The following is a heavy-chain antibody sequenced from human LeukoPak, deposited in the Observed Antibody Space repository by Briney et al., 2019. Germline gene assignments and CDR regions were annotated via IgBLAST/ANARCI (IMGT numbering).Heavy chain of an antibody. J-gene: IGHJ5*02. V-gene: IGHV1-2*02. D-gene: IGHD3-10*01. Sequence: GASVKVSCKASGYTFSGYYMHWVRQAPGQGLEWMGWINPNSGGTNYAQTFQGRVTMTRDTSISTAYLEMSRLRSDDTAVYYCARAPRGVRGAPDNWFDPWGQGNLVTVSS. CDR2: INPNSGGT. CDR1: GYTFSGYY. CDR3: ARAPRGVRGAPDNWFDP.